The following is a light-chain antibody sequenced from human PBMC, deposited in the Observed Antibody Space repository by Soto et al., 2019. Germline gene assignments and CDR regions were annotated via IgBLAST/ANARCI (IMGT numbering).Light chain of an antibody. Sequence: QSALTQPASVSGSPGQSITISCTGSSTDVGGYNFVSWYQHHPGKAPKLIIYDDSNRPSGVSNRFSGSKSGNTASLTISGLQAEDEADYYCSSYTSSRILDVFGTGTKLTVL. V-gene: IGLV2-14*03. J-gene: IGLJ1*01. CDR3: SSYTSSRILDV. CDR1: STDVGGYNF. CDR2: DDS.